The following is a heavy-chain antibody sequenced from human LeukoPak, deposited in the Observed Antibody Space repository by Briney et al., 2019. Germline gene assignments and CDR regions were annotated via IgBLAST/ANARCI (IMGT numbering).Heavy chain of an antibody. CDR2: INHSGST. CDR3: ARGPYCSSTSCSDYYYYYYMDV. CDR1: GGSFSGYY. D-gene: IGHD2-2*01. V-gene: IGHV4-34*01. J-gene: IGHJ6*03. Sequence: SETLSLTCAVYGGSFSGYYWSWLRQPPGKGLEWIGEINHSGSTNYNPSLKSRVTISVDTSKNQFSLKLSSVTAADTAVYYCARGPYCSSTSCSDYYYYYYMDVWGKGTTVTVSS.